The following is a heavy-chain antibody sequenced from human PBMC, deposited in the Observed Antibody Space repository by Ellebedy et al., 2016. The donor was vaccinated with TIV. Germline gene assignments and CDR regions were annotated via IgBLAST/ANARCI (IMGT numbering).Heavy chain of an antibody. CDR2: IYTSGST. J-gene: IGHJ5*02. CDR3: ARLRSAIRAGTNWFDP. V-gene: IGHV4-4*07. Sequence: SETLSLXXPVSGGSISSYYWSWIRQPAGKGLEWIGRIYTSGSTNYNPSLKSRVTMSVDTSKNQFSLKLSSVTAADTAVYYCARLRSAIRAGTNWFDPWGQGTLVTVSS. D-gene: IGHD5/OR15-5a*01. CDR1: GGSISSYY.